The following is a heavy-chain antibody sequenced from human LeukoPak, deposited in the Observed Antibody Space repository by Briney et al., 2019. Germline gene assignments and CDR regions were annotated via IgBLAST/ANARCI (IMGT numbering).Heavy chain of an antibody. V-gene: IGHV4-34*01. CDR1: GGSFSGYY. CDR2: INHSGST. CDR3: ARFTLLGYCSSTSCPGAFDI. D-gene: IGHD2-2*01. Sequence: PSETLSLTCAVYGGSFSGYYWSWIRQPPGKGLEWIGEINHSGSTNYNPSLKSRVTISVDTSKNQFSLKLSSVTAADTAMYYCARFTLLGYCSSTSCPGAFDIWGQGTMVTVSS. J-gene: IGHJ3*02.